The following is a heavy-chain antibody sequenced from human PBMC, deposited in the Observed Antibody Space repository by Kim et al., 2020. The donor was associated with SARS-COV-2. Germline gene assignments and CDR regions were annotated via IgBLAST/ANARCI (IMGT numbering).Heavy chain of an antibody. V-gene: IGHV5-51*01. Sequence: GESLKISCKASGDSFTSYWIAWVRHMPGKGLELMGIIYTSDSDTRYSPSFEGQVTISVDRSLTTAYLQWCSLEASDTAIYSCARHYRDSHTYYGLDVWGQGTTVTVSS. CDR2: IYTSDSDT. CDR1: GDSFTSYW. CDR3: ARHYRDSHTYYGLDV. D-gene: IGHD3-16*02. J-gene: IGHJ6*02.